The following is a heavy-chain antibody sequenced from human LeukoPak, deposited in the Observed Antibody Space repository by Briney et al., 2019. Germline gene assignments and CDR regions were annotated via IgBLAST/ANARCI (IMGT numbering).Heavy chain of an antibody. J-gene: IGHJ6*03. CDR3: ARDGKDCSSTSCAYYMDV. Sequence: GGSLRLSCAASGFTFSSYSMNWVRQAPGKGLEWVSSISSSSSYIYYADSVKGRFTISKGNAKNSLYLQMNSLRAEDTAVYYCARDGKDCSSTSCAYYMDVWGKGTTVTVSS. V-gene: IGHV3-21*01. D-gene: IGHD2-2*01. CDR1: GFTFSSYS. CDR2: ISSSSSYI.